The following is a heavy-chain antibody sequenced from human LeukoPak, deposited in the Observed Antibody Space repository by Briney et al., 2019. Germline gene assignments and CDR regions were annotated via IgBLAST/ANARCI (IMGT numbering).Heavy chain of an antibody. CDR1: GGSISSYY. CDR3: ARALRIVGATTPDRPFGY. V-gene: IGHV4-59*01. D-gene: IGHD1-26*01. J-gene: IGHJ4*02. Sequence: PSGTLSLTCTVSGGSISSYYWSWIRQPPGKGLEWIGYIYYSGSTNYNPSLKSRVTISVDTSKNQFSLKLSSVTAADTAVYYSARALRIVGATTPDRPFGYWGQGTLVTVSS. CDR2: IYYSGST.